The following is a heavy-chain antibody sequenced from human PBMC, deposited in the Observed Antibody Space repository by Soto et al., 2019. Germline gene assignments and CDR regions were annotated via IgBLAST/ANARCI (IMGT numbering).Heavy chain of an antibody. V-gene: IGHV4-61*01. CDR1: GGSFKSGSYS. J-gene: IGHJ5*02. CDR3: ARGGSSSWYWFDP. D-gene: IGHD6-13*01. CDR2: VYHTGRT. Sequence: NPSETLSLTCTVSGGSFKSGSYSWSWIRQPPGKGLGWIGYVYHTGRTSYNPSLKSRVTISVDTSKNQFSLKLSSVTAADTAVYYCARGGSSSWYWFDPWGQGTLVTVSS.